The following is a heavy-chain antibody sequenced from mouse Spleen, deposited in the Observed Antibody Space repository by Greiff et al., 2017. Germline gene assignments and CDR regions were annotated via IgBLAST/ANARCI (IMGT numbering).Heavy chain of an antibody. CDR1: GFAFSSYD. Sequence: EVMLVESGGGLVKPGGSLKLSCAASGFAFSSYDMSWVRQTPEKRLEWVAYISSGGGSTYYPDTVKGRFTISRDNAKNTLYLQMSSLKSEDTAMYYCARTYDGYYGFDVWGAGTTVTVSS. D-gene: IGHD2-3*01. CDR2: ISSGGGST. J-gene: IGHJ1*01. V-gene: IGHV5-12-1*01. CDR3: ARTYDGYYGFDV.